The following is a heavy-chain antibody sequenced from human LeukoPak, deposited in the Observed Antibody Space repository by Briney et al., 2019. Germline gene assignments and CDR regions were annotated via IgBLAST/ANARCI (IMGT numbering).Heavy chain of an antibody. CDR3: ARDAVDTANAV. V-gene: IGHV3-30*04. J-gene: IGHJ6*02. CDR2: ILYDGSYK. CDR1: GFTFSSYT. Sequence: GGSLRLSCAASGFTFSSYTMHWVRQAPGKGLEWVAVILYDGSYKYYADSVKGRFTISRDNSKNTLYLQVNSLRAEDTAVYHCARDAVDTANAVWGQGTTVTVSS. D-gene: IGHD5-18*01.